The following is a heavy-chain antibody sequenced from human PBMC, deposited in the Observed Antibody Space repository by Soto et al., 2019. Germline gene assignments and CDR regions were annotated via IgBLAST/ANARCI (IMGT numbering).Heavy chain of an antibody. V-gene: IGHV3-64*02. D-gene: IGHD4-17*01. Sequence: PGGSLRLSCAASGFTVSNNYMHWVRQAPGKGLEYVSGISSNGGSTFYADSVKGRFSISRDNSKNTLHLQMGSLRPEDMGTYYCARADYGTFDNWGQGTLVTVSS. CDR3: ARADYGTFDN. J-gene: IGHJ4*02. CDR2: ISSNGGST. CDR1: GFTVSNNY.